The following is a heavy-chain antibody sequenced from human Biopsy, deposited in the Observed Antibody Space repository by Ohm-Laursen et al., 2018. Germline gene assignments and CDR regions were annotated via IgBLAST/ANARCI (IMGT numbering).Heavy chain of an antibody. V-gene: IGHV1-8*01. D-gene: IGHD1-7*01. Sequence: SSAKVSCKLSGYTFTSYAITWVRQASGQGPEWIGWLNPVRGNSNFGQKFRGRVTVTSYTTISTAYMELSGLTSDDTASYYCGRAVRNQLLTDSWGQGTLVTVTS. CDR2: LNPVRGNS. CDR1: GYTFTSYA. CDR3: GRAVRNQLLTDS. J-gene: IGHJ5*01.